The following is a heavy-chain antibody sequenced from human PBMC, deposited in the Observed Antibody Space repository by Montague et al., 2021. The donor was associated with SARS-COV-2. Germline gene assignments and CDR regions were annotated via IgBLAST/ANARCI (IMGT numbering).Heavy chain of an antibody. D-gene: IGHD3-9*01. V-gene: IGHV3-30*04. Sequence: SLRLSCAASGFTFSNYAMHWVRQAPGKGLEWVALISYDGSNTYYADSVKGRFTISRDNSKNTLYLQMNSLRAEDTAVYYCASGYDLLTGYYPFDYWGQGTLVTVSS. J-gene: IGHJ4*02. CDR2: ISYDGSNT. CDR1: GFTFSNYA. CDR3: ASGYDLLTGYYPFDY.